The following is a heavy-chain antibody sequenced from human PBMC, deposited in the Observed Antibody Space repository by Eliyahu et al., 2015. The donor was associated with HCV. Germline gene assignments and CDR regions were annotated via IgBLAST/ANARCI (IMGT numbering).Heavy chain of an antibody. Sequence: EVQLVQSGAEVRKPGDSLQISCKASGYSFSTSWIAWVRQRPGKGLEWMGIIYPGDSDTTYSPTFQGQVTISVDRSTSTAYLQWDTLRTSNTATYYCAKCGSSTNCRRLDSWGQGTLVTVSS. CDR3: AKCGSSTNCRRLDS. D-gene: IGHD2-2*01. J-gene: IGHJ4*02. V-gene: IGHV5-51*03. CDR1: GYSFSTSW. CDR2: IYPGDSDT.